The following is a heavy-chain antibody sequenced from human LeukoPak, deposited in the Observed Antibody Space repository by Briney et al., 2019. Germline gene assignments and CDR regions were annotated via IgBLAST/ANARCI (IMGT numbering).Heavy chain of an antibody. CDR1: GYTFTGYY. J-gene: IGHJ4*02. V-gene: IGHV1-2*02. CDR2: INPNSGGT. Sequence: ASVKVSCKASGYTFTGYYMHWVRQAPGQGLEWMGWINPNSGGTNYAQKFQGRVTMTRDTAISTAYMELSRLGSDDTAVYYCARQGEYEQYYYDSSGYYYFDYWGQGTLVTVST. CDR3: ARQGEYEQYYYDSSGYYYFDY. D-gene: IGHD3-22*01.